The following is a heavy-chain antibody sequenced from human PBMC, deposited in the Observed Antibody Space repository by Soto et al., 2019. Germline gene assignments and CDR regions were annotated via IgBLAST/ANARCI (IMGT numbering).Heavy chain of an antibody. CDR3: TAAASEMPTITLPH. V-gene: IGHV3-15*07. J-gene: IGHJ1*01. Sequence: VGSLRLSCAASGGTFSDAWRNWVRQAPGKGLEWVGRIKSNTDGGTTDYAAPVKGRFTISRDDSENTLYLEMNSLKTEDTAVYYCTAAASEMPTITLPHWGPGSLVTVS. D-gene: IGHD3-16*01. CDR1: GGTFSDAW. CDR2: IKSNTDGGTT.